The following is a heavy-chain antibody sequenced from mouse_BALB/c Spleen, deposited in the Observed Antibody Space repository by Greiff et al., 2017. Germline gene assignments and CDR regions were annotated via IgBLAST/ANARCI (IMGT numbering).Heavy chain of an antibody. CDR2: ISCYNGAT. CDR1: GYSFTGYY. Sequence: LVKTGASVKISCKASGYSFTGYYMHWAKQSHGKSLEWIGYISCYNGATSYNQKFKGKATFTVDTSSSTAYMQFNSLTSEDSAVYYCATYGNYEGYFDYWGQGTTLTVSS. D-gene: IGHD2-1*01. J-gene: IGHJ2*01. CDR3: ATYGNYEGYFDY. V-gene: IGHV1S34*01.